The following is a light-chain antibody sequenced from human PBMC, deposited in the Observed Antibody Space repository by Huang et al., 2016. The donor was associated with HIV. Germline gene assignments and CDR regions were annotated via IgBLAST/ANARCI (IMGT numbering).Light chain of an antibody. CDR3: QQSDSTPYT. CDR1: QSFRSS. V-gene: IGKV1-39*01. J-gene: IGKJ2*01. Sequence: DIQMTQSPSSLSASVGDRVSLSQSFRSSLNWYQQRPGKAPKLLIYAASSLQSGVPSMFSVSVSGTDFSLTINSLQPEDFATYYCQQSDSTPYTFGQGTKLEIK. CDR2: AAS.